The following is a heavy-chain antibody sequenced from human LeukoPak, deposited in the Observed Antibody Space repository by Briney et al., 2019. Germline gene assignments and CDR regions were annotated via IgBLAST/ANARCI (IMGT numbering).Heavy chain of an antibody. Sequence: ASVKVSCKASGYTFTSYGISWVRQAPGQGLEWMGWVSTYNGNTKYAQNLQGRVTTTTDTSTSTAYMELRSLRSDDTAMYYCAKQSTGSYYSPIDYWGQGTLVTVSS. D-gene: IGHD1-26*01. J-gene: IGHJ4*02. V-gene: IGHV1-18*01. CDR2: VSTYNGNT. CDR1: GYTFTSYG. CDR3: AKQSTGSYYSPIDY.